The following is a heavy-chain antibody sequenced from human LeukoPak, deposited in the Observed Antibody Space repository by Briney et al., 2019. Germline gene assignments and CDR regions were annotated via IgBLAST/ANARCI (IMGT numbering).Heavy chain of an antibody. Sequence: PGGSLRLSCVASEFSFGRDWISWVRQAPGKGLEWVACIKQDGSEEYYVGSVRGRFTVSVDNGKNSLYLQMNSLRAEDTARYYCAREVEGFDIWGQGTMVTVSS. CDR1: EFSFGRDW. CDR2: IKQDGSEE. CDR3: AREVEGFDI. V-gene: IGHV3-7*01. J-gene: IGHJ3*02.